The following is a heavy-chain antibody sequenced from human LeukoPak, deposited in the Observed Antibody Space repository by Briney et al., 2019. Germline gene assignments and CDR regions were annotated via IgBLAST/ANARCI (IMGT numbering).Heavy chain of an antibody. CDR2: INPSGGST. V-gene: IGHV1-46*01. CDR1: GYTFTRHY. D-gene: IGHD6-19*01. CDR3: ARERGVAVAGEGVDP. J-gene: IGHJ5*02. Sequence: ASVKVSCKASGYTFTRHYIQWVRQAPGQGPEWMGIINPSGGSTSYAQKFQGRVTLTRDTSTSTVYMEQSSLRSEDTAVYYCARERGVAVAGEGVDPWGQGTLVTVSS.